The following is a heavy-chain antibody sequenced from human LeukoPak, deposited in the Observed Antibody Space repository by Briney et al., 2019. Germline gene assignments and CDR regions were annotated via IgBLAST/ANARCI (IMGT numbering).Heavy chain of an antibody. Sequence: PGGSLRLSCSASGFTFSSYAMHWVRQAPGKGLEYVSAISSNGISTNYADSVKGRFTISRDIAKNTLYLQMNSLRAEDTGVYYCAKDHYWSIDYWGRGTLVTVSS. V-gene: IGHV3-64*04. CDR2: ISSNGIST. CDR1: GFTFSSYA. CDR3: AKDHYWSIDY. D-gene: IGHD3-3*01. J-gene: IGHJ4*02.